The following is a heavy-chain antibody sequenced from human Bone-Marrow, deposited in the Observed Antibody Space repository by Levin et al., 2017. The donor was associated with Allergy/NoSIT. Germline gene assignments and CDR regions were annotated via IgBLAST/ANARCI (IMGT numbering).Heavy chain of an antibody. Sequence: SCAASGFAFSNYAMSWVRQAPGKGLEYLASISGGGDRTYYADSVEGRFTISRDNSENTLSLQMNSLRAEDTAVYYCARSPYVWNYIYFEYWGQGTLLTVSS. CDR1: GFAFSNYA. V-gene: IGHV3-23*01. D-gene: IGHD1-7*01. CDR3: ARSPYVWNYIYFEY. CDR2: ISGGGDRT. J-gene: IGHJ4*02.